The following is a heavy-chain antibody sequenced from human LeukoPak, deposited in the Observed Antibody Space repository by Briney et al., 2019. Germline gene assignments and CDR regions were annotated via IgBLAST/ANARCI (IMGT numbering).Heavy chain of an antibody. CDR1: GFTVSSNY. D-gene: IGHD1-26*01. Sequence: PGGSLRLSCAASGFTVSSNYMSWVRQAPGKGLEWVSVIYSGGSTYYADSVKGRFTISGDNSKNTLYLQMNSLRAEDTAVYYCARDLIVGATDYYGMDVWGQGTTVTVSS. CDR2: IYSGGST. J-gene: IGHJ6*02. CDR3: ARDLIVGATDYYGMDV. V-gene: IGHV3-53*01.